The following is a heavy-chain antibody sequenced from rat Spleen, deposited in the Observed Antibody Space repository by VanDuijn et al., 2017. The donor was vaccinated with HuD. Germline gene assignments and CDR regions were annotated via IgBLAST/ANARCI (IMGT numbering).Heavy chain of an antibody. Sequence: QVQLRESGPGLVQPSETLSLTCTVSGFSLTSYTVSWVRQPPGKGLEWIAAISSGGSTYYNSALKSRLSISRDTSKSQVFLKMHSRQTEDNAMDFCATPEPGLPFAYWCRGALVTVSS. V-gene: IGHV2-6*01. CDR2: ISSGGST. J-gene: IGHJ3*01. CDR3: ATPEPGLPFAY. D-gene: IGHD4-4*01. CDR1: GFSLTSYT.